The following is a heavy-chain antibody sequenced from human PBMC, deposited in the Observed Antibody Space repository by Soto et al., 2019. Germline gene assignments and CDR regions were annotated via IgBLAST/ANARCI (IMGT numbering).Heavy chain of an antibody. CDR1: GGTFSSYA. Sequence: GASVKVSCKASGGTFSSYAISWVRQAPGQGLEWMGGIIPIFGTANYAQKFQGRDTITADESTSTAYMELSSLRSEDTAVYYCARDSLMERPVFSIGYYYGMDVWGQGTTVTVSS. V-gene: IGHV1-69*13. CDR2: IIPIFGTA. D-gene: IGHD1-1*01. J-gene: IGHJ6*02. CDR3: ARDSLMERPVFSIGYYYGMDV.